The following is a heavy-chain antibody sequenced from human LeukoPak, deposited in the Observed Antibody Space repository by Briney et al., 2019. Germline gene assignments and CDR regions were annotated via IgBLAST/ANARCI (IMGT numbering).Heavy chain of an antibody. CDR1: GFTFSNAW. J-gene: IGHJ4*02. V-gene: IGHV3-15*01. CDR2: IKSKTDGGTI. CDR3: TTLTYDCSSTSCYGEVDY. Sequence: GGSLRLSCAASGFTFSNAWMGWVRQAPGKGLEWVGRIKSKTDGGTIDYAAPVKGRFTISRDDSKNTLYLQMNSLKPEDTAVYYCTTLTYDCSSTSCYGEVDYWGQGTLVTVSS. D-gene: IGHD2-2*01.